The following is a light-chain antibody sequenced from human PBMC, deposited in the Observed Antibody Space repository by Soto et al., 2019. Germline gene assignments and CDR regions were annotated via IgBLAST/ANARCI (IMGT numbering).Light chain of an antibody. J-gene: IGLJ1*01. CDR2: EVS. CDR1: SGDVGAYNY. Sequence: QSVLTQPASVSGSPGQSVAISCTGTSGDVGAYNYISWYQQHPGKAPKLLLSEVSNRPSGVSDRFSGSKSGNTASLTISGFQAEDEADYSCSSLTTSFTYVFGTGTKVTVL. CDR3: SSLTTSFTYV. V-gene: IGLV2-14*01.